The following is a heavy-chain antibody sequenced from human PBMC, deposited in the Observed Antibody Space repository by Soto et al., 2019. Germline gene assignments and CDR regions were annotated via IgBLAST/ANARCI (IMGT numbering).Heavy chain of an antibody. D-gene: IGHD2-21*02. CDR2: ISYDGSNK. Sequence: QVQLVESGGGVVQPGRSLRLSCAASGFTFSSYGMHWVRQAPGKGLEWVAVISYDGSNKYYEDSVKGRFTISRDNSKNTLYLQMNSLRAEDTAVYYCAKVIVVVTDYYYGMDVWDQGTTVTVSS. V-gene: IGHV3-30*18. CDR1: GFTFSSYG. J-gene: IGHJ6*02. CDR3: AKVIVVVTDYYYGMDV.